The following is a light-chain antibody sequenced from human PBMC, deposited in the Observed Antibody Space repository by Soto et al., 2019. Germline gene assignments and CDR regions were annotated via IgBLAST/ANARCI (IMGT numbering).Light chain of an antibody. CDR1: SSDVGGYNY. Sequence: QSALTQPASVSGSPGQSITISCTGTSSDVGGYNYVSWYQQHPGTAPKLMIYEVSNRPSRVSDRFSGSRSGNTASLTISGLQAEDESDYYCISYTSSSTWVFGGGTKVTVL. V-gene: IGLV2-14*01. J-gene: IGLJ3*02. CDR3: ISYTSSSTWV. CDR2: EVS.